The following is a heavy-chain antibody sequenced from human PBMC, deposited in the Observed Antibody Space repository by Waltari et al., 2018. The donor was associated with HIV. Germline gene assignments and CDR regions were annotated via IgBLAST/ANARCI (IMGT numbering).Heavy chain of an antibody. Sequence: QVQLQESGPGLVKPSQTLSLTCTVSGASISSGSYYWTWIRQPAGKGLELIGRIYTSGSTNYNPSLESRVTISVDTSRNQFSLKLRSVTAADTAVYYCARAYYDFWSGTGSSGNWFDPWGQGTLVTVSS. V-gene: IGHV4-61*02. J-gene: IGHJ5*02. D-gene: IGHD3-3*01. CDR1: GASISSGSYY. CDR3: ARAYYDFWSGTGSSGNWFDP. CDR2: IYTSGST.